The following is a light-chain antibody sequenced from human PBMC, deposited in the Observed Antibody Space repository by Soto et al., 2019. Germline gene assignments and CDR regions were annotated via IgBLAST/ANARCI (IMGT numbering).Light chain of an antibody. CDR3: SSYAGSNNLV. CDR1: RNNVNAYNY. Sequence: SVLTQPPSATGSPGQSVTLSCTGTRNNVNAYNYVSWYHQHPGKAPKLVIYEVSKRPSGVPDRFSGSQSGNTASLTVSGLQSEDEADYYCSSYAGSNNLVFGGGTKLTVL. CDR2: EVS. J-gene: IGLJ3*02. V-gene: IGLV2-8*01.